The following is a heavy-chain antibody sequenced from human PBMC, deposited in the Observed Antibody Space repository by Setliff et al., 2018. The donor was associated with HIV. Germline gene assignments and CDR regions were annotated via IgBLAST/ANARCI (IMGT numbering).Heavy chain of an antibody. V-gene: IGHV1-46*01. CDR1: GYTFTNYY. D-gene: IGHD3-22*01. J-gene: IGHJ3*02. CDR3: ARCYYDRSGPTDAFDI. Sequence: ASVKVSCKASGYTFTNYYIHWVRQAPGQGLEWMGLINPSGGRTSYAQKFQCRLTMTRDTSRSTVYMELSSLRSEDTAVYYCARCYYDRSGPTDAFDIWGQGTVVTVSS. CDR2: INPSGGRT.